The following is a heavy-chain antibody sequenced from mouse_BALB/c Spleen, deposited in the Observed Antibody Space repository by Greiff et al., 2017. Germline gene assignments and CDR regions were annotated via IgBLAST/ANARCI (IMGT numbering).Heavy chain of an antibody. CDR3: ARSTTAKGFDY. Sequence: QAQLKQSGAELVRPGTSVKVSCKASGYAFTNYLIEWVKQRPGQGLEWIGVINPGSGGTNYNEKFKGKATLTADKSSSTAYMQLSSLTSDDSAVYFCARSTTAKGFDYWGQGTTLTVSS. D-gene: IGHD1-2*01. CDR1: GYAFTNYL. V-gene: IGHV1-54*01. J-gene: IGHJ2*01. CDR2: INPGSGGT.